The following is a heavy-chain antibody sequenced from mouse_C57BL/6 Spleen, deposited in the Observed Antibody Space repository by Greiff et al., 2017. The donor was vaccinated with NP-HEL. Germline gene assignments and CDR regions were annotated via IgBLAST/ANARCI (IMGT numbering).Heavy chain of an antibody. J-gene: IGHJ2*01. CDR2: SRNKANDYTT. CDR3: AKDDEGYFDY. Sequence: EVKVVESGGGLVQSGRSLRLSCATSGFTFSDFYMEWVRQAPGKGLEWIAASRNKANDYTTEYSASVTGRFIVSRDTSQSSLYLQMNALRAEDTAIYCCAKDDEGYFDYWGKGTTLTVSS. CDR1: GFTFSDFY. V-gene: IGHV7-1*01.